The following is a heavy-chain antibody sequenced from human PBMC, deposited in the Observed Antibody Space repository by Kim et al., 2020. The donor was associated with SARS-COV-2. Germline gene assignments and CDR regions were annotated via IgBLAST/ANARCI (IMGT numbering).Heavy chain of an antibody. CDR3: ARQHKASSGNYRYYFD. CDR1: GGSISSGGYY. Sequence: SETLSLTCTVSGGSISSGGYYWSWLRQHTGKGLVWIGYIYYSGSTYYNPTLKSRVTISVYTYKNQFSLKLSSVTAAATAVYYCARQHKASSGNYRYYFD. CDR2: IYYSGST. D-gene: IGHD3-22*01. J-gene: IGHJ4*01. V-gene: IGHV4-31*03.